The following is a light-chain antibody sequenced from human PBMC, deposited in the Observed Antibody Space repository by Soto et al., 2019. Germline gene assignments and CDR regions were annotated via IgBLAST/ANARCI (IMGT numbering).Light chain of an antibody. CDR2: GAS. CDR3: QQLNIFPPLFT. V-gene: IGKV1-9*01. Sequence: ILMTQSPSTLSASVGDRVTITCRASQSVTRFLAWYQQKPGKAPELLIYGASTLRTGVASRFSGSGSGTEFTLTISSLQPEDFATYFCQQLNIFPPLFTFGPGTKVDIK. CDR1: QSVTRF. J-gene: IGKJ3*01.